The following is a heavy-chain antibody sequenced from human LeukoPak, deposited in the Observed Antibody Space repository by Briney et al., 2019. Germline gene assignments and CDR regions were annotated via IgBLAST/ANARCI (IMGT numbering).Heavy chain of an antibody. Sequence: SQTLSLTCTVSGGSISSGDYYWSWIRQPPGKGLEWIGYIYYSGSTNYNPSLKSRITISVDTSKNQFSLKLISVTAADTAVYYCARKASIRGGFHWGQGTLVTVSS. CDR3: ARKASIRGGFH. J-gene: IGHJ4*02. D-gene: IGHD2-2*01. CDR2: IYYSGST. CDR1: GGSISSGDYY. V-gene: IGHV4-30-4*01.